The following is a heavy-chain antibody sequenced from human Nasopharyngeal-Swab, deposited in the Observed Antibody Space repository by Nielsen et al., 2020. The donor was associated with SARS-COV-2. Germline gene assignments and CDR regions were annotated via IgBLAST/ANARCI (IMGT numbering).Heavy chain of an antibody. V-gene: IGHV3-11*01. CDR2: ISSSGRTI. CDR3: ARDGVSRDIVVVPAASNWFDP. D-gene: IGHD2-2*01. CDR1: GFTFSDYY. J-gene: IGHJ5*02. Sequence: SCAASGFTFSDYYMSWIRQAPGKGLERVSYISSSGRTIYYADSVKGRFTISRDNAKNSLYLQMNSLRAEDTAVYYCARDGVSRDIVVVPAASNWFDPWGQGTLVTVSS.